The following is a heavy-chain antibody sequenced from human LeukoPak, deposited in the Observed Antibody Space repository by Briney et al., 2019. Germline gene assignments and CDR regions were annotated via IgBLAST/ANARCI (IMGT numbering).Heavy chain of an antibody. D-gene: IGHD3-3*01. J-gene: IGHJ3*02. V-gene: IGHV3-13*01. CDR2: IGTAGDT. CDR3: ARGGSRGYDFWSGFRGDDAFDI. Sequence: GGSLRLSCAASGFTFSSYDMHWVRQATGKGLEWVSAIGTAGDTYYPGSVKGRFTISRENAKNSLYLQMNSLRAGDTAVYYCARGGSRGYDFWSGFRGDDAFDIWGQGTMVTVSS. CDR1: GFTFSSYD.